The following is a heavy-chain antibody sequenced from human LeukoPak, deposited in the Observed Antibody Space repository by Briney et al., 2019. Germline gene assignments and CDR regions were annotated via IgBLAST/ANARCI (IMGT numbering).Heavy chain of an antibody. Sequence: SETLSLTCTVSGGSISSYYWSWIRQPPGKGLEWIGYIYYSGSTNYNPSLKSRVTISVDTSKNQFSLKLSSVTAADTAVYYCARENAPYQMYGMDVWGQGTTVTVSS. CDR3: ARENAPYQMYGMDV. D-gene: IGHD1-1*01. CDR1: GGSISSYY. V-gene: IGHV4-59*01. J-gene: IGHJ6*02. CDR2: IYYSGST.